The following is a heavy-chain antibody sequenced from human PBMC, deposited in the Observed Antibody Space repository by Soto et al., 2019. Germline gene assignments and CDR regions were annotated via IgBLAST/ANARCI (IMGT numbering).Heavy chain of an antibody. J-gene: IGHJ6*02. CDR1: GASISSSY. CDR3: ARSMKGMDV. V-gene: IGHV4-59*01. Sequence: SETLSLTCFVSGASISSSYWAWVRQPPGKELEWIGFVSYTGSNNCNPSLKSRITISVDSSKNQFFLKLTSVTATDTAVYYCARSMKGMDVWGQGTTVTVSS. CDR2: VSYTGSN.